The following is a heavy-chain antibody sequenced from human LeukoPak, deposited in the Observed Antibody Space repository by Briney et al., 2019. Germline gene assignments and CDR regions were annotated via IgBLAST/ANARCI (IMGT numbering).Heavy chain of an antibody. V-gene: IGHV4-34*01. J-gene: IGHJ4*02. CDR2: INHSGST. CDR3: ARLAARPWIMYDY. Sequence: SETLSLTCAVYGGSFSGYYWSWIRQPPGKGLERIGEINHSGSTNYNPSLKSRVTMSVDTSKNQFSLKLSSVTAADTAVYYCARLAARPWIMYDYWGQGALVTVSS. CDR1: GGSFSGYY. D-gene: IGHD6-6*01.